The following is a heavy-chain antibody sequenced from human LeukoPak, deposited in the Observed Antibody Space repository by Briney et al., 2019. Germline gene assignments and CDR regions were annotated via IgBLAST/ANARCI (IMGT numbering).Heavy chain of an antibody. CDR3: AREFCSSTSCNGADY. Sequence: SESLSLTCTVSGGSISSYYWSWIRQPPGEGLEWIGYIYYSVSTNYNPSLKSRVTISVDTSKNQFSLKLSSVTAADTAVYYCAREFCSSTSCNGADYWGQGTLVTVSS. V-gene: IGHV4-59*01. CDR2: IYYSVST. CDR1: GGSISSYY. D-gene: IGHD2-2*01. J-gene: IGHJ4*02.